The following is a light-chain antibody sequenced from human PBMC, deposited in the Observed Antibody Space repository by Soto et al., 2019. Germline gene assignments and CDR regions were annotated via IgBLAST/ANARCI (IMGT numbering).Light chain of an antibody. J-gene: IGKJ1*01. CDR3: QQYNSYPWT. CDR1: QNIRTL. Sequence: DIQMTQSPSTLSASVGDRVTITCRAGQNIRTLLAWYQQKPGKAPNLLIYKASTLESGVPSRLSGSGSETEFSLTISSLQPDDFATYYCQQYNSYPWTFGQGTKVEIK. CDR2: KAS. V-gene: IGKV1-5*03.